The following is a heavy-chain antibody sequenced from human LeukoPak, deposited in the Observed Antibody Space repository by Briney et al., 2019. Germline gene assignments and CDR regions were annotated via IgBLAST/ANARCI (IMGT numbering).Heavy chain of an antibody. V-gene: IGHV3-20*04. CDR3: ARVPEGVIGMKDAFDI. J-gene: IGHJ3*02. CDR1: GFTFDDYG. CDR2: INWNGGST. Sequence: GGPLRLSCAASGFTFDDYGMSGVPDAPGKALEGVSGINWNGGSTGYADPVKGRFTISRDNDKNSLYLQMTSLRAEDTAVYYCARVPEGVIGMKDAFDIWGQGTMVTASS. D-gene: IGHD3-16*02.